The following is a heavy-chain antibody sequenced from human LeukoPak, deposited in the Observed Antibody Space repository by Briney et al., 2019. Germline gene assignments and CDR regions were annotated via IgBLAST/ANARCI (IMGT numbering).Heavy chain of an antibody. Sequence: SETLSLTCTVSGDSIGSHYWSWIRQPPGKGLEWIGYIFYVGSTNHNPSLKSRVTISVDTSKNQFSLKLNSVTAADTAVYYCARDYYDSRGEAFDIWGQGTMVTVSS. J-gene: IGHJ3*02. CDR2: IFYVGST. V-gene: IGHV4-59*11. CDR3: ARDYYDSRGEAFDI. D-gene: IGHD3-22*01. CDR1: GDSIGSHY.